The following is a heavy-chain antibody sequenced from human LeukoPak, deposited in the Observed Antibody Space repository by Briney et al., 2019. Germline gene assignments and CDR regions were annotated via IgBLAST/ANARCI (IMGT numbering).Heavy chain of an antibody. D-gene: IGHD3-10*01. CDR3: VKDHYGSGSYYFDY. V-gene: IGHV3-64D*06. J-gene: IGHJ4*02. CDR2: ISSHGGST. Sequence: GGSLRLSCSASGFTFSSYAMHWVRQAPGKGLEYVTAISSHGGSTYYAESVKGRFTISRDNSKNALYLQMSSLRAEDTAVYYCVKDHYGSGSYYFDYWGQGTLVTVSS. CDR1: GFTFSSYA.